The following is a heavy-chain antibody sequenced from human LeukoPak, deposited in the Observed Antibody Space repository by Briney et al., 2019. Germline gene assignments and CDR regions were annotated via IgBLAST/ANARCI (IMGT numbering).Heavy chain of an antibody. CDR3: AREAVSRAFDI. D-gene: IGHD2-15*01. CDR2: IYYSGST. V-gene: IGHV4-30-4*08. CDR1: GGSFSGCY. J-gene: IGHJ3*02. Sequence: KSSETLSLTCAVYGGSFSGCYWSWIRQPPGKGLEWIGYIYYSGSTYYNPSLKSRVTISVDTSKNQFSLKLSSVTAADTAVYYCAREAVSRAFDIWGQGTMVTVSS.